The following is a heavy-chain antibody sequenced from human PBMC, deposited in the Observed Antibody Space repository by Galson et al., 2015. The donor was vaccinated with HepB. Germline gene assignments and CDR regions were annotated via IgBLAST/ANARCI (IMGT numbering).Heavy chain of an antibody. CDR3: ARDDWGYDY. Sequence: SLRLSCAASGFTFSSYSMNWVRQAPGKGLEWVSYISSSSSTIYYADSVKGRFTISRDNAKNSLYLQMNSLRAEDTAVYYCARDDWGYDYWGQGTLVTVSS. CDR1: GFTFSSYS. CDR2: ISSSSSTI. V-gene: IGHV3-48*04. D-gene: IGHD3-9*01. J-gene: IGHJ4*02.